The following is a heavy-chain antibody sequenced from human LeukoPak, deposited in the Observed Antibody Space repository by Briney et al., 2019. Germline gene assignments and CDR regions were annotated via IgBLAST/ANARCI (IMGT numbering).Heavy chain of an antibody. D-gene: IGHD4/OR15-4a*01. CDR3: TTFDYAAFLI. J-gene: IGHJ3*02. CDR1: GFTSSNAW. Sequence: GGSLRLSCAVPGFTSSNAWMSWVRQAPGKGLEWVGRIKSKTDGGTRDYAATVKGRLTISRDDSKNTLYLQMNSLKTEDTAVYYCTTFDYAAFLIWGQGTMVTVSS. CDR2: IKSKTDGGTR. V-gene: IGHV3-15*01.